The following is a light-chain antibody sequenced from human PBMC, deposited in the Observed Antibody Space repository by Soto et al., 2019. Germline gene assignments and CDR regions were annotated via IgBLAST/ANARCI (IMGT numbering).Light chain of an antibody. Sequence: QSALTQPRSVSGSPGQSVTISCTGTSSDVGGYNYVSWYQQHPGKAPKLMIYDVSKRPSGVPDRFSASKSGNTASLIISGLQPEDEADYYCSSYTSSSTLYVFGTGTKVTVL. V-gene: IGLV2-11*01. J-gene: IGLJ1*01. CDR1: SSDVGGYNY. CDR3: SSYTSSSTLYV. CDR2: DVS.